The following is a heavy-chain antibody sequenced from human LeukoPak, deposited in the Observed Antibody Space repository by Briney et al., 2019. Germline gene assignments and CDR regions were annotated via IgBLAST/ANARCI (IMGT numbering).Heavy chain of an antibody. CDR2: IYYSGST. Sequence: SETLSLTCTVSGYSISSGYYWGWIRQPPGKGLEWIGSIYYSGSTYYNPSLKSRVTISVDTSKNQFSLKLSSVTAADTAVYYCARDRYYGSGTPENWFDPWGQGTLVTVSS. CDR3: ARDRYYGSGTPENWFDP. D-gene: IGHD3-10*01. J-gene: IGHJ5*02. CDR1: GYSISSGYY. V-gene: IGHV4-38-2*02.